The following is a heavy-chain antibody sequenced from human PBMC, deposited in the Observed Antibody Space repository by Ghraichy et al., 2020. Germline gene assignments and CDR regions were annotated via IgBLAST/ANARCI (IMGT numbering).Heavy chain of an antibody. Sequence: SETLSLTCTVSGGSISSYYWSWIRQPPGKGLEWIGYIYYSGSTNYNPSLKSRVTISVDTSKNQFSLKLSSVTAADTAVYYCARDRIVVVPAAIGYYYGMDVWGQGTTVTVSS. CDR1: GGSISSYY. V-gene: IGHV4-59*01. CDR3: ARDRIVVVPAAIGYYYGMDV. J-gene: IGHJ6*02. D-gene: IGHD2-2*01. CDR2: IYYSGST.